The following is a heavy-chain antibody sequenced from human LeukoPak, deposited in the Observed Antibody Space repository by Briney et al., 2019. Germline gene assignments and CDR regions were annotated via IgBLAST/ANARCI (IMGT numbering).Heavy chain of an antibody. CDR3: ARDFDSTSNL. D-gene: IGHD2/OR15-2a*01. J-gene: IGHJ4*02. V-gene: IGHV3-74*01. CDR1: GFTFSTYW. Sequence: LAGGSLRLSCSASGFTFSTYWMHWVRQPPGKGLVWVSRINRDGTITHYADSVKGRFTISRDNAKNTMYLQMNSLTAEDTAVYFCARDFDSTSNLWGQGTLVTVSS. CDR2: INRDGTIT.